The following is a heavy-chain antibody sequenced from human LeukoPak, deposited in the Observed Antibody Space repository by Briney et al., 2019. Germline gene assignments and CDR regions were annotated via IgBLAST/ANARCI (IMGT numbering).Heavy chain of an antibody. V-gene: IGHV4-59*01. J-gene: IGHJ4*02. D-gene: IGHD3-22*01. CDR1: GGSINNYY. Sequence: SETLSLTCTVSGGSINNYYWSWIRQPPGKGLEWIGCMYYSGSTNYNPSLKSRVTVSVDTSQNQFSLQLSSVTAADTAVYYCARLLLYYYESSGYYSYFDSWGQGTLVTVSS. CDR2: MYYSGST. CDR3: ARLLLYYYESSGYYSYFDS.